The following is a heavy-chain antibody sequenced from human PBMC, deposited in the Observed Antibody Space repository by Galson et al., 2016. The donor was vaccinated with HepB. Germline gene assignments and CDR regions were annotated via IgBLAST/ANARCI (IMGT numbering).Heavy chain of an antibody. Sequence: SLRLSCAVSGIIFNNDGVSWVRQAPGKGLEWVAAIRDSDGSTHFGDSAKGRFTISRDKNTVYLHMHSLTGEDTAVYYCGRIPWGSSRHRLWGQGTMVTVSP. D-gene: IGHD3-16*01. CDR1: GIIFNNDG. V-gene: IGHV3-23*01. J-gene: IGHJ3*01. CDR2: IRDSDGST. CDR3: GRIPWGSSRHRL.